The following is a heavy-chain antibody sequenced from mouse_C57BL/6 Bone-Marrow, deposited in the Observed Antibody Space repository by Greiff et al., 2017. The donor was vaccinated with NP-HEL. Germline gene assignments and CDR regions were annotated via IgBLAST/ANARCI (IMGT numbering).Heavy chain of an antibody. Sequence: QVQLQQSGAELVRPGTSVKVSCKASGYAFTNYLIEWVKQRPGQGLEWIGVINPGSGGTNYNEKFKGKATLTADKSSSTAYMQLSSLTSEDSAVYFCASDHGNPFDYWGQGTTLTVSS. CDR1: GYAFTNYL. D-gene: IGHD1-1*01. CDR3: ASDHGNPFDY. J-gene: IGHJ2*01. V-gene: IGHV1-54*01. CDR2: INPGSGGT.